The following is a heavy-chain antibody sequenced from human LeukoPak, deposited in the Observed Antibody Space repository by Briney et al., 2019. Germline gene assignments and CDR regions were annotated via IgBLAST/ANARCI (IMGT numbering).Heavy chain of an antibody. Sequence: KPSETLSLTCTVSGGSISSYYWSWIRQPPGKGLEWIGYIYYSGSTNYNPSLKSRVTISVDTSKNQFSLKLSSVTAADTAVYYCARGGTFTSLDYWGQGTLVTVSS. CDR2: IYYSGST. J-gene: IGHJ4*02. CDR3: ARGGTFTSLDY. V-gene: IGHV4-59*01. CDR1: GGSISSYY. D-gene: IGHD1-26*01.